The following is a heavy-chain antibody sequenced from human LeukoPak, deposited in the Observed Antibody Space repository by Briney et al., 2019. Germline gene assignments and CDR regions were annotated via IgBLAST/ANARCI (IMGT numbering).Heavy chain of an antibody. CDR2: IKQDGSEK. CDR3: AKDSLLTVVSPVAAS. D-gene: IGHD4-23*01. J-gene: IGHJ5*02. Sequence: GGSLRLSCAASGFTFTTYWMSWVRQAPGKGLEWVANIKQDGSEKYYVDSVKGRFANSRDNAKNSLFLQMNALSVEDTAVYYCAKDSLLTVVSPVAASWGQGIQVTVSS. CDR1: GFTFTTYW. V-gene: IGHV3-7*01.